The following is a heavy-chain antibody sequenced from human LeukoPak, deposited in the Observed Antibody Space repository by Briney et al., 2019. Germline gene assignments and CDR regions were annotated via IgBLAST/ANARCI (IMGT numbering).Heavy chain of an antibody. J-gene: IGHJ4*02. CDR3: GSTYGYFEY. D-gene: IGHD5-18*01. CDR2: INGDASST. Sequence: GGSLRLSCAASGLTLSGYWMHWVRQAPGKGLVWVSRINGDASSTSYADSVKGRFTISRHNAKSTLYLQMNSLRVEDAGARARGSTYGYFEYWGQGTLVSVSS. V-gene: IGHV3-74*01. CDR1: GLTLSGYW.